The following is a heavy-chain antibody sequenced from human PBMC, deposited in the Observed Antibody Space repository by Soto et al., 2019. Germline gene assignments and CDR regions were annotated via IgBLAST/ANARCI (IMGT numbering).Heavy chain of an antibody. CDR3: ARGPSSGSFDF. D-gene: IGHD6-19*01. V-gene: IGHV1-3*01. CDR2: VNADNGDT. Sequence: QVHLVQSGAEVKKPGASVKVSCKASGYTFIYYTMHWLRQAPGQRPEWMGWVNADNGDTRYSQKFQGRLTMTRDTSASTIYVEISSLTSEDTAVYFCARGPSSGSFDFWGQGTLVTVSS. CDR1: GYTFIYYT. J-gene: IGHJ4*02.